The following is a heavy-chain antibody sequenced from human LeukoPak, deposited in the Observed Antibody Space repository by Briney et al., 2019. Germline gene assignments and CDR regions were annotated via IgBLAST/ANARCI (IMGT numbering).Heavy chain of an antibody. CDR2: ISSNGGST. CDR1: GFTFSRYS. Sequence: GGSLRLSCAASGFTFSRYSMHWVRQAPGKGLEYVSAISSNGGSTYYANSVKGRFTISRDNSKNTLYLQMDSLRAEDMAVYYCARDPGASPSCYYNAMDVWGQGTTVTVSS. J-gene: IGHJ6*02. CDR3: ARDPGASPSCYYNAMDV. V-gene: IGHV3-64*01. D-gene: IGHD1-26*01.